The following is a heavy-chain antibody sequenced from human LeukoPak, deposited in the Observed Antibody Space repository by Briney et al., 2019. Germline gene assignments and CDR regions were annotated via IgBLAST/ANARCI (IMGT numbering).Heavy chain of an antibody. V-gene: IGHV3-23*01. D-gene: IGHD2-21*02. J-gene: IGHJ4*02. CDR2: MSGSGGST. CDR1: GFTFTSYG. CDR3: VKGQVSATLVRFDY. Sequence: GGSLRLSCVASGFTFTSYGMSWVRQAPGKGLEWVSTMSGSGGSTYNADSVKGRFTISRDNSKNTLYLQMNSLRAEDTAVYYCVKGQVSATLVRFDYWAQGTLVTVSS.